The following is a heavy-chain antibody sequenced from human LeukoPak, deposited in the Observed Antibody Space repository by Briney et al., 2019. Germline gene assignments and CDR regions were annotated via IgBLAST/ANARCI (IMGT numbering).Heavy chain of an antibody. CDR2: ISWNSGNI. CDR1: GFTFENYA. Sequence: GGSLRLSCALSGFTFENYAMHWVRQVPGKGLEWVPGISWNSGNIGYADSVKGRFTISRDDSKSTLSLQMNSLRAEDTALYYCAKKYYYGSGTYIFYFDYWGQGTPVTVSS. CDR3: AKKYYYGSGTYIFYFDY. V-gene: IGHV3-9*01. J-gene: IGHJ4*02. D-gene: IGHD3-10*01.